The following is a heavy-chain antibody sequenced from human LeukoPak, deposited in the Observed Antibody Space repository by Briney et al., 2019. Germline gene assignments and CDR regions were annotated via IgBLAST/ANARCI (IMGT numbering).Heavy chain of an antibody. CDR2: FDPEDGET. V-gene: IGHV1-24*01. CDR3: ATFPSSITMVRGVEYFQH. J-gene: IGHJ1*01. D-gene: IGHD3-10*01. Sequence: ASVKVSCKVSGYTLTELSMHWVRQAPGEGLEWMGGFDPEDGETIYAQKFQGRVTMTEDTSTDTAYMELSSLRSEDTAVYYCATFPSSITMVRGVEYFQHWGQGTLVTVSS. CDR1: GYTLTELS.